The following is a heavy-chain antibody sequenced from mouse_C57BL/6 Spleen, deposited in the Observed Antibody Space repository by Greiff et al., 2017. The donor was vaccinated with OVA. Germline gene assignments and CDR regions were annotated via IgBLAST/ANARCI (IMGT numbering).Heavy chain of an antibody. CDR3: ARSSRYDGYGNFAY. V-gene: IGHV1-72*01. CDR1: GYTLTSYW. Sequence: VQLQQPGAELVKPGASVKLSCKASGYTLTSYWMHWVKQRPGRGLEWIGRLDPNSGGTKYYEQFKSKATLKVDKPSSTAYMQLSILTSEDSAVDYCARSSRYDGYGNFAYWGQGTTLTVSA. D-gene: IGHD2-3*01. CDR2: LDPNSGGT. J-gene: IGHJ2*01.